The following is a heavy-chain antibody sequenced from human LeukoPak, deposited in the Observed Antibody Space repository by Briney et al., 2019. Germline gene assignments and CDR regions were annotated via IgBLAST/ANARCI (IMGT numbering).Heavy chain of an antibody. CDR1: GYTFTSYG. CDR3: ARETIAVAGNFDY. V-gene: IGHV1-46*01. Sequence: ASVKVSCKVSGYTFTSYGISWVRQAPGQGLEWMGIINPSGGSTSYAQKFQGRVTMTRDTSTSTVYMELSSLRSEDTAVYYCARETIAVAGNFDYWGQGTLVTVSS. CDR2: INPSGGST. D-gene: IGHD6-19*01. J-gene: IGHJ4*02.